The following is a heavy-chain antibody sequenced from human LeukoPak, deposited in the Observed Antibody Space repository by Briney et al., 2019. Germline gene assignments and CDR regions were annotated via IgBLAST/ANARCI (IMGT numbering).Heavy chain of an antibody. V-gene: IGHV1-18*04. CDR3: ARPLPDSYYDILTGYYNLYNWFDP. CDR1: GYTFAAYY. D-gene: IGHD3-9*01. CDR2: ISAYNGNT. Sequence: VASVKVSCKASGYTFAAYYMYWVRQAPGQGLEWMGWISAYNGNTNYAQKLQGRVTMTTDTSTSTAYMELRSLRSDDTAVYYCARPLPDSYYDILTGYYNLYNWFDPWGQGTLVTVSS. J-gene: IGHJ5*02.